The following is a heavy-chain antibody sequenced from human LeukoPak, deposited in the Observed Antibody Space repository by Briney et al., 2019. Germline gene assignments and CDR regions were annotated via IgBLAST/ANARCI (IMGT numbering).Heavy chain of an antibody. Sequence: SETLSLTCTVSGGSISSSSYYWGWIRQPPGKGLEWIGSIYYSGSTYYNPSLKSRVTISVDTSKNQFSLKLSSVTAADTAVYYCARRPKRTNGALVATIGLGVDWFDPWGQGTLVTVSS. CDR2: IYYSGST. J-gene: IGHJ5*02. V-gene: IGHV4-39*01. D-gene: IGHD5-12*01. CDR3: ARRPKRTNGALVATIGLGVDWFDP. CDR1: GGSISSSSYY.